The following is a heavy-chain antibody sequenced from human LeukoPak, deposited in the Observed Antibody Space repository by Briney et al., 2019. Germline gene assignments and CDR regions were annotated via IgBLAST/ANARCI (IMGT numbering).Heavy chain of an antibody. D-gene: IGHD5-18*01. J-gene: IGHJ4*02. Sequence: GRSLRLSCAASGFTFSSYGMHWVRQAPGKGLEWVAVIWYDGSNKYHADSVKGRFTISRDNSKNTLYLQMNSLRAEDTAVYYCARDKAAMAYFDYWGQGTLVTVSS. CDR2: IWYDGSNK. V-gene: IGHV3-33*01. CDR3: ARDKAAMAYFDY. CDR1: GFTFSSYG.